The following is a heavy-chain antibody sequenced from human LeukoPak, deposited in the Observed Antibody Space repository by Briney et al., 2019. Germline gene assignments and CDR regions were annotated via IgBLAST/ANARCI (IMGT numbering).Heavy chain of an antibody. D-gene: IGHD2-2*01. J-gene: IGHJ4*02. CDR2: IYPGDSDT. CDR1: GYSFTSYW. CDR3: ARPLPDCSSTSCYSYGY. V-gene: IGHV5-51*01. Sequence: GESLKISCKGSGYSFTSYWIGWVRQMPGKGLEWMGIIYPGDSDTRYSPSFQGQVTISADKSISTAYLQWSSLKASDTAMYYCARPLPDCSSTSCYSYGYWGQGTLVTVSS.